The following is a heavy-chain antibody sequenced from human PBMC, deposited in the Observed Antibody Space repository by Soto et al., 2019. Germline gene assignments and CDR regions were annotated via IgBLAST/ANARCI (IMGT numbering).Heavy chain of an antibody. Sequence: GGSLRLSCAASGFTFSSYALHWVRQAPGKGLEWVSVISSNGSTKYYADSVKGRFTISRDNAKNSLYLQMNSLRDEDTAVYYCARESAALNWFDPWGQGTLVTVSS. J-gene: IGHJ5*02. V-gene: IGHV3-30-3*01. CDR1: GFTFSSYA. D-gene: IGHD2-2*01. CDR2: ISSNGSTK. CDR3: ARESAALNWFDP.